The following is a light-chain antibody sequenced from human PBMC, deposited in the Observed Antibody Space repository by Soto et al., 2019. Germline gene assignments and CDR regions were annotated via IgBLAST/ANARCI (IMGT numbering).Light chain of an antibody. V-gene: IGKV3-20*01. CDR3: QQYYSSWT. CDR1: QSISNTF. CDR2: VAS. Sequence: EIVLTQSPGTLSLSPGEGATLSCRASQSISNTFLAWYQQRPGQAPRILIYVASRRATGIPDRFSGSGSGTDFTLTIIRLEPEDFALYYGQQYYSSWTFGQGTKVEMK. J-gene: IGKJ1*01.